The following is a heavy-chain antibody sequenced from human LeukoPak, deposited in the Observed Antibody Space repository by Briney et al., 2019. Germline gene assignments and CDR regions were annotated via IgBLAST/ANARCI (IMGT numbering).Heavy chain of an antibody. CDR2: IIPIFGTA. CDR3: ARGVRRYYGMDV. J-gene: IGHJ6*02. V-gene: IGHV1-69*01. D-gene: IGHD2-2*01. Sequence: RASVKVSCKASGGTFSSYAISWVRQAPGQGLEWMGGIIPIFGTANYAQKFQGRVTITADESTSTAYMELSSLRSEDTAVYYCARGVRRYYGMDVWGQGTTVTVSS. CDR1: GGTFSSYA.